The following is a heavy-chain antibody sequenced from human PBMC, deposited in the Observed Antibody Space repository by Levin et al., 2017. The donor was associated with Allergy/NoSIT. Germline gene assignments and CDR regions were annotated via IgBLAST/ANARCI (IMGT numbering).Heavy chain of an antibody. Sequence: TLSLTCTVSGFSLNTSRMCVGWIRQPPGKALEWLALIDWDDDTYYDTSLKNRLYISKDNSKNQVVLRMTNMDPVDTATYYCARMIRGVITPFDLWGQGTVVTVSS. J-gene: IGHJ3*01. CDR3: ARMIRGVITPFDL. V-gene: IGHV2-70*13. D-gene: IGHD3-10*01. CDR2: IDWDDDT. CDR1: GFSLNTSRMC.